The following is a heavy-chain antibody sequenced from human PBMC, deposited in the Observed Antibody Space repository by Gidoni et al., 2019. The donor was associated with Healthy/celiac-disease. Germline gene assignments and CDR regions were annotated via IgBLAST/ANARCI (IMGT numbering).Heavy chain of an antibody. CDR3: ARRRGPGYGYPYYFDY. CDR2: IYPGDSDT. D-gene: IGHD5-18*01. CDR1: GYSFPSSW. J-gene: IGHJ4*02. V-gene: IGHV5-51*01. Sequence: EVQLVQSGAEVKKPGESLKISCKGSGYSFPSSWIGWVRQMPGKGLEWMGIIYPGDSDTRYSPSFQGQVTISADKSISTAYLQWSSLQASDTAMYYCARRRGPGYGYPYYFDYWGQGTLVTVSS.